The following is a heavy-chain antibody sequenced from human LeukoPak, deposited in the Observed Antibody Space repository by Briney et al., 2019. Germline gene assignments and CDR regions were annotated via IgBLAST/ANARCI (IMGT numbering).Heavy chain of an antibody. D-gene: IGHD3-10*01. J-gene: IGHJ6*03. CDR2: ISVSGNT. CDR3: AKTSGTMVREFYMDV. V-gene: IGHV3-23*01. CDR1: GFTLSSYA. Sequence: GGSLRLSCAASGFTLSSYAMSWVRQGPGKGLEWVCAISVSGNTYHADSVKGRFTISRDNSKNTLYLQMNSLRAEDTAVYYCAKTSGTMVREFYMDVWGKGTTVTISS.